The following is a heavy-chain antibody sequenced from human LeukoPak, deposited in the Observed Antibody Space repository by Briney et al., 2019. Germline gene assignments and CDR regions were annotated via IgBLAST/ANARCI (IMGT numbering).Heavy chain of an antibody. CDR3: AKVHSYGWLHNFDY. CDR1: GFTFSSYW. D-gene: IGHD5-24*01. V-gene: IGHV3-7*03. J-gene: IGHJ4*02. Sequence: GGSLRLSCAASGFTFSSYWMSWVRQAPGKGLEWVANIKQDGSEKYYVDSVKGRFTISRDNAKNSLYLQMNSLRAEDTAVYYCAKVHSYGWLHNFDYWGQGTLVTVSS. CDR2: IKQDGSEK.